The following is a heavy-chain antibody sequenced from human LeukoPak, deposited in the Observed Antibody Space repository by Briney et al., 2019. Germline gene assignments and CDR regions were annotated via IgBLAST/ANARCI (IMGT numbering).Heavy chain of an antibody. CDR1: GFTFSSYA. D-gene: IGHD1-14*01. J-gene: IGHJ6*02. CDR2: ISGSGGST. Sequence: GGSLTLSCAASGFTFSSYAMSWVRQAPGKGLEWVSAISGSGGSTYYADSVKGRFTISRDNSKNTLYLQMNSLRAEDTAVYYCAKDPLSPEYYYYYYGMDVWGQGTTVTVSS. CDR3: AKDPLSPEYYYYYYGMDV. V-gene: IGHV3-23*01.